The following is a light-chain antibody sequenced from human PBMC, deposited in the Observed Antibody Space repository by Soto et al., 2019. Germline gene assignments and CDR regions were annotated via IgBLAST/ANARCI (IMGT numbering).Light chain of an antibody. J-gene: IGKJ1*01. V-gene: IGKV1-5*03. Sequence: DIQMTQSPSIVSASVGDRVTITCRASQRLDTWLACYQQKPGTAPKLLFYKATTLQSGVPSRFSGSGSGTEFTLAISSLEPDDFATYYCQEYETFSPWTFGQGTKVEVK. CDR3: QEYETFSPWT. CDR2: KAT. CDR1: QRLDTW.